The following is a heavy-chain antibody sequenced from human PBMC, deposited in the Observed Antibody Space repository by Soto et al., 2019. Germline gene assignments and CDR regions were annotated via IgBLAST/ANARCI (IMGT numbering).Heavy chain of an antibody. D-gene: IGHD2-15*01. J-gene: IGHJ4*02. Sequence: EVQLAESGGGLVQRGGSLRLSCAASGFIFSNAWMTWVRQAPGKGLEWVGRIASKSDGGTTDYAASVKGRFTISRDDSKNTVYLQLNSLKAEDPALYFGFADPTFIVKVGNTGGGPFDYWGQGTLVTVSS. CDR1: GFIFSNAW. V-gene: IGHV3-15*04. CDR3: FADPTFIVKVGNTGGGPFDY. CDR2: IASKSDGGTT.